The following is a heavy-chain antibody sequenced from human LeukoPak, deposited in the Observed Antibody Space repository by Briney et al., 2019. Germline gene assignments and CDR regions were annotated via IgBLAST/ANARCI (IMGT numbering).Heavy chain of an antibody. CDR1: GYTFTSYG. J-gene: IGHJ3*02. Sequence: GASVKVSCKASGYTFTSYGISWVRQAPGQGLEWMGWINTNTGNPTYAQGFTGRFVFSLDTSVSTAYLQISSLKAEDTAVYYCAGKIAWWALDIWGQGTMVTVSS. V-gene: IGHV7-4-1*02. CDR3: AGKIAWWALDI. CDR2: INTNTGNP. D-gene: IGHD2-8*02.